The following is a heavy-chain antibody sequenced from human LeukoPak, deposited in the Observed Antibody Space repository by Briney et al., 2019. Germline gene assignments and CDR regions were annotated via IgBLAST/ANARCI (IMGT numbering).Heavy chain of an antibody. CDR3: TRHGPGIGVRPHYFDY. Sequence: GGSLRLSCAASGFTFSGSAMHWVRQAPGKGLEWVGRIRSKANSYATAYAASVKGRFTISRDDSKNTAYLQMNSLKTEDTAVHYCTRHGPGIGVRPHYFDYWGQGTLVTVSS. CDR1: GFTFSGSA. J-gene: IGHJ4*02. V-gene: IGHV3-73*01. CDR2: IRSKANSYAT. D-gene: IGHD1-26*01.